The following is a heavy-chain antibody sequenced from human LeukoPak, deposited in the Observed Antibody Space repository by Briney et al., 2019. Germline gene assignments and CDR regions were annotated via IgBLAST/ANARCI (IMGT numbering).Heavy chain of an antibody. CDR1: GFTFSSYE. CDR2: INYNGESI. CDR3: ARRATVTYHGMDV. V-gene: IGHV3-48*03. J-gene: IGHJ6*04. D-gene: IGHD4-17*01. Sequence: GGSLRLSCAASGFTFSSYEMNWVRQAPGKGLEWLSYINYNGESIYYADSVKGRFTVSRDNARGSLSLQMNSLRGEDTAVYYCARRATVTYHGMDVWGEGTPVTVSS.